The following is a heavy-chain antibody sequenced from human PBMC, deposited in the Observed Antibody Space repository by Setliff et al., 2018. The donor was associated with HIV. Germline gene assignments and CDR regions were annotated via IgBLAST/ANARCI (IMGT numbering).Heavy chain of an antibody. CDR1: GASISSGAYF. CDR2: IYYTGST. D-gene: IGHD3-16*01. J-gene: IGHJ4*02. V-gene: IGHV4-31*03. Sequence: SETLSLTCTVSGASISSGAYFWIWIRQHPGKGLEWMGYIYYTGSTYYNLSLKSRMIVSLDTSKNQLFLTLNSVTAADTAIYYCARGGRKDLTDNWGQGTLVTVSS. CDR3: ARGGRKDLTDN.